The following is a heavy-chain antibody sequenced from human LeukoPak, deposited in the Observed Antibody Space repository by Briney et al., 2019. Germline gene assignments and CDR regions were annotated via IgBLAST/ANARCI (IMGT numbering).Heavy chain of an antibody. V-gene: IGHV3-23*01. Sequence: GGSLRLSCAASGFTFSSYAMSWVRQAPGKGLEWVSGISGTGGSTYYANSVKGRFTISRDNSRNTLYLQMNSLRAEDTDVYYCAKPPGYCSSTSCPWDYWGQGTLVTVSS. J-gene: IGHJ4*02. CDR1: GFTFSSYA. CDR2: ISGTGGST. CDR3: AKPPGYCSSTSCPWDY. D-gene: IGHD2-2*01.